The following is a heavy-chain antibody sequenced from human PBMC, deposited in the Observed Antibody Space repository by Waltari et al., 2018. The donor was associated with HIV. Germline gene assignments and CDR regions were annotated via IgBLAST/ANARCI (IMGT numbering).Heavy chain of an antibody. V-gene: IGHV4-59*01. Sequence: QVQLLESGPGLVKASETLSLTCSVSGDSITTYYWGWVRQPPGKGLEWIGYIYNTEYTKYSPCLKSRVTISLDRSKNQFSLKLSSVTPADTAVYYCARGGFGNSGTDSYYHYGMDVWGQGTTVTVSS. D-gene: IGHD3-10*01. CDR3: ARGGFGNSGTDSYYHYGMDV. CDR1: GDSITTYY. CDR2: IYNTEYT. J-gene: IGHJ6*02.